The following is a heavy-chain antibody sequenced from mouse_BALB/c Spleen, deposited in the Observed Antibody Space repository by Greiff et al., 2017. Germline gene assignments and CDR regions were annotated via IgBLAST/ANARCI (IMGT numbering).Heavy chain of an antibody. Sequence: QVQLQQSGAELVRPGSSVKISCKASGYAFSSYWMNWVKQRPGQGLEWIGQIYPGDGDTNYNGKFKGKATLTADKSSSTAYMQLSSLTSEDSAVYFCARSAYDYYFDYWGQGTTRTVSS. CDR1: GYAFSSYW. CDR2: IYPGDGDT. D-gene: IGHD2-4*01. V-gene: IGHV1-80*01. J-gene: IGHJ2*01. CDR3: ARSAYDYYFDY.